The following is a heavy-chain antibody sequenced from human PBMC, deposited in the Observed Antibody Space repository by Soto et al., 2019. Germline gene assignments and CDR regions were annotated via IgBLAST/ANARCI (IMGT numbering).Heavy chain of an antibody. J-gene: IGHJ4*02. CDR3: ARHPLQGYSSGWSPFDY. D-gene: IGHD6-19*01. V-gene: IGHV1-18*01. CDR1: GYTFTSYG. CDR2: ISAYNGNT. Sequence: ASVKVSCKASGYTFTSYGIIWVRQAPGQGLEWMGWISAYNGNTNYAQKLQGRVTMTTDTSTSTAYMELRSLRSDDTAVYYCARHPLQGYSSGWSPFDYWGQGTLVTVSS.